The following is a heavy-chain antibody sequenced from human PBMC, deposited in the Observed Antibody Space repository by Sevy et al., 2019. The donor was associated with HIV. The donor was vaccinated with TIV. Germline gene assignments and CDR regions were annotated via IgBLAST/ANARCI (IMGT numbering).Heavy chain of an antibody. J-gene: IGHJ4*02. D-gene: IGHD3-22*01. CDR3: TNHYDTGGRLDYFDF. CDR2: ISASGDTT. Sequence: GGSLRLSCAASGFTFSTYAMSWVRQAPGKGLEWVSAISASGDTTYYADSVKGRFTISRDKSESTLYLQMNSLRAEDTAIYYCTNHYDTGGRLDYFDFWGQRTLVTVSS. CDR1: GFTFSTYA. V-gene: IGHV3-23*01.